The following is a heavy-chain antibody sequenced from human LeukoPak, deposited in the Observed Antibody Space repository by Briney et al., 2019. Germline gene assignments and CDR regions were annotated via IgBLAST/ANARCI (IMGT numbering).Heavy chain of an antibody. D-gene: IGHD1-1*01. Sequence: GRSLRLSCAASGFTFSSYGMHWVRQAPGKGLEWVAVIWYGGSNKYYADSVKGRFTISRDNSKNTLYLQMNSLRAEDTAVYYCAKDRGTYYYYMDVWGKGTTVTVSS. V-gene: IGHV3-30*18. J-gene: IGHJ6*03. CDR3: AKDRGTYYYYMDV. CDR1: GFTFSSYG. CDR2: IWYGGSNK.